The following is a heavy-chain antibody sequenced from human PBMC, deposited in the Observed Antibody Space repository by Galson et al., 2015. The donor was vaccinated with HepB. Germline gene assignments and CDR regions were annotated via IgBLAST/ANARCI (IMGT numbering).Heavy chain of an antibody. CDR3: ARVRGAVAGPFDY. D-gene: IGHD6-19*01. J-gene: IGHJ4*02. CDR2: ISSSSSYI. CDR1: GFTFSSYS. Sequence: SLRLSCAASGFTFSSYSMNWVRQAPGKGLEWVSSISSSSSYIYYADSVKGRFTISRDNAKNSLYLQMNSLRAEDTAVYYCARVRGAVAGPFDYWGQGTLVTVSS. V-gene: IGHV3-21*01.